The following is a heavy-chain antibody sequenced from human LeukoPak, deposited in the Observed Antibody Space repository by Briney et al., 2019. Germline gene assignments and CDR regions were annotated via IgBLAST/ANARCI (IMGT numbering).Heavy chain of an antibody. CDR1: GFTFSSYG. CDR2: ISYDGSNK. D-gene: IGHD5-12*01. Sequence: GGSLRLSCAASGFTFSSYGMHWVRQAPGKGLEWVAVISYDGSNKYYADSVKGRFTISRDNSKNTLYLQMNSLRAEDTAVYYCASGSGYDLFYFDYWGQGTLVTVSS. V-gene: IGHV3-30*03. J-gene: IGHJ4*02. CDR3: ASGSGYDLFYFDY.